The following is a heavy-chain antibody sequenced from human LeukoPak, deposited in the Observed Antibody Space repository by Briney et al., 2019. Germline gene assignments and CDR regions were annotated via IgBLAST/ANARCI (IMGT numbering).Heavy chain of an antibody. V-gene: IGHV3-48*04. CDR2: ISHSGTTI. Sequence: GGSLRLSCAASGFTFSSYSMNWVRQAPGKGLEWVSYISHSGTTIYYADSVKGRFTISRDNAKNSLYLQMNSLRAEDTAVYYCARNGYYDTSAYYPFDYWGQGTLVTVSS. CDR1: GFTFSSYS. J-gene: IGHJ4*02. D-gene: IGHD3-22*01. CDR3: ARNGYYDTSAYYPFDY.